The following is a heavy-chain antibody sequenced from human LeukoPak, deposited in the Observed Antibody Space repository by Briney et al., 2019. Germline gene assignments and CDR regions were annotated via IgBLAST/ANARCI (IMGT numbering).Heavy chain of an antibody. Sequence: SETLSLTCTVSGGSISSYYWSWIRQPPGKGLEWIGYIYYSGSTNYNPSLKSRVTISVDASKNQFSLKLSSVTAADTAVYYCAGGRGKRDWFDPWGQGTLVTVSS. CDR1: GGSISSYY. CDR3: AGGRGKRDWFDP. CDR2: IYYSGST. V-gene: IGHV4-59*01. J-gene: IGHJ5*02.